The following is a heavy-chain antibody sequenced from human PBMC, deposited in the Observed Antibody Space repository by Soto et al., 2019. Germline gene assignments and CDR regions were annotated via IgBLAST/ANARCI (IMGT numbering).Heavy chain of an antibody. V-gene: IGHV3-30*18. CDR3: AKPDRNYYGSGSYPYYFDY. Sequence: QVQLVESGGGVVQPGRSLRLSCAASGFTFSSYGMHWFRQAPGKGLEWVAVISYDGSNKYYADSVKGRFTISRDNSKNTLYLQMNRLRAEDTAVYYCAKPDRNYYGSGSYPYYFDYWGQGTLVTVSS. CDR1: GFTFSSYG. D-gene: IGHD3-10*01. J-gene: IGHJ4*02. CDR2: ISYDGSNK.